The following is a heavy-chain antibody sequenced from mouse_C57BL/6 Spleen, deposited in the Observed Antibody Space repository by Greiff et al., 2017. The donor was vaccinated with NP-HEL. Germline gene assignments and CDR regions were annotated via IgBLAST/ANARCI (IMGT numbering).Heavy chain of an antibody. D-gene: IGHD1-1*01. CDR2: IDPSDSYT. Sequence: QVQLQQPGAELVKPGASVKLSCKASGYTFTSYWMQWVKQRPGQGLEWIGEIDPSDSYTNYNQKFKGKATLTVDTSSSTAYMQLSSLTSEDSAVYNWARSDYGSSYGGYFDVWGTGTTVTVSS. CDR3: ARSDYGSSYGGYFDV. J-gene: IGHJ1*03. CDR1: GYTFTSYW. V-gene: IGHV1-50*01.